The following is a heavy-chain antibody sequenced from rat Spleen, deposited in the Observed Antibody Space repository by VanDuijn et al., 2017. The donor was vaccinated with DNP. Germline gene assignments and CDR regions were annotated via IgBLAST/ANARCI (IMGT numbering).Heavy chain of an antibody. D-gene: IGHD4-3*01. V-gene: IGHV3-1*01. CDR2: INYSGST. J-gene: IGHJ4*01. CDR1: GYSITSNY. Sequence: EVQLQESGPGLVKPAQSLSLTWSVTGYSITSNYWAWIRKFPGNKMEWMGYINYSGSTAYHPSLRSRISITKDTSKNQFFLQLNSVITGDTSTNYCARSSCRGTGVMDAWGQVASVTVSS. CDR3: ARSSCRGTGVMDA.